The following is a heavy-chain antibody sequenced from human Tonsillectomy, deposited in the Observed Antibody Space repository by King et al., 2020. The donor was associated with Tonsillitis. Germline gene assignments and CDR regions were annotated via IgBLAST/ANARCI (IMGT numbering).Heavy chain of an antibody. CDR2: ISGSGDIT. J-gene: IGHJ4*02. V-gene: IGHV3-23*04. Sequence: GQLVQSGGGLVQPGGSLRLSCAASGFTFNNYIMSWVRQAPGKGLEWVSLISGSGDITYYPDSVKGRFTISRDNSKNTLYLQMNSLRAEDTAVYSCAKGRYYGSTSSRTSFDYWGQGTRVTVSS. CDR3: AKGRYYGSTSSRTSFDY. D-gene: IGHD3-10*01. CDR1: GFTFNNYI.